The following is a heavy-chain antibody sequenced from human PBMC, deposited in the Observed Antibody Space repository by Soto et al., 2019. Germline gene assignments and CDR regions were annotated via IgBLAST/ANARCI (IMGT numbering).Heavy chain of an antibody. CDR1: GYTFTRYN. Sequence: QVQLVQSGAEVKKPGASVKVSCKASGYTFTRYNMHWVRQAPGQRLEWMGRINAGNGNTKYSRKFQGRVTFTRDTSATTAYMVLSILTPVGTAVNCCARTMDYDVFLDYWGQGSLVTVSS. V-gene: IGHV1-3*01. CDR2: INAGNGNT. D-gene: IGHD3-22*01. CDR3: ARTMDYDVFLDY. J-gene: IGHJ4*02.